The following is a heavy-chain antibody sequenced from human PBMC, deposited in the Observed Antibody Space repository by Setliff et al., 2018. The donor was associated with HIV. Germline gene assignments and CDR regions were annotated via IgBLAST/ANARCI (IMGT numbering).Heavy chain of an antibody. CDR1: GYTFTGYY. Sequence: GASVKVSCKASGYTFTGYYMHWVRQAPGQGTEWLGRINPKSGGTRYAQKFQGRVSMTRDTAISTAYMELSRLRSDDSAVYYCARLPFITIFGVLNGDDGFDIWGQGTMVTVSS. V-gene: IGHV1-2*06. CDR2: INPKSGGT. D-gene: IGHD3-3*01. J-gene: IGHJ3*02. CDR3: ARLPFITIFGVLNGDDGFDI.